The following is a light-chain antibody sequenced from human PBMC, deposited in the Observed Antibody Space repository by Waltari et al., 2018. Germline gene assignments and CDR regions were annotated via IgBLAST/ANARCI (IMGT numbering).Light chain of an antibody. CDR2: EVS. J-gene: IGLJ2*01. V-gene: IGLV2-14*01. CDR1: SSDVGSYNY. Sequence: QSALTQPASVSGSPGQSITISCTGTSSDVGSYNYVSWYQQHPGNAPKLMIYEVSNRPSGLSDRFAGSKSGNTASLTISELQAEDEADYYCSAYAGNDLVIFGGGTKLTVL. CDR3: SAYAGNDLVI.